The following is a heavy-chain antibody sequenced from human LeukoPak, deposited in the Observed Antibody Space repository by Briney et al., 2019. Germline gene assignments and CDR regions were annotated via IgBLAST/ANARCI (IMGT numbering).Heavy chain of an antibody. CDR2: IYYSGST. CDR1: GGSISSYY. V-gene: IGHV4-39*01. CDR3: ARLDYSNYLGYYYYYMDV. J-gene: IGHJ6*03. D-gene: IGHD4-11*01. Sequence: SETLSLTCTVSGGSISSYYWGWIRQPPGKGLEWIGSIYYSGSTYYNPSLKSRVTISVDTSKNQFSLKLSSVTAADTAVYYCARLDYSNYLGYYYYYMDVWGKGTTVTASS.